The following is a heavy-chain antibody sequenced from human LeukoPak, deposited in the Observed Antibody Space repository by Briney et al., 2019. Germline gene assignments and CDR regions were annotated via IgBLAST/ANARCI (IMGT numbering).Heavy chain of an antibody. CDR1: GFTFSSYS. J-gene: IGHJ4*02. CDR2: ITTSSSTI. CDR3: ARVRGAYYFDY. D-gene: IGHD3-16*01. Sequence: PGGSLRLSCAASGFTFSSYSMSWVRQAPGKGLEWVSFITTSSSTICYPDSVKGRFTISRDNAKNSLYLQMNSLRAEGTAVYYCARVRGAYYFDYWGQGALVTVSS. V-gene: IGHV3-48*01.